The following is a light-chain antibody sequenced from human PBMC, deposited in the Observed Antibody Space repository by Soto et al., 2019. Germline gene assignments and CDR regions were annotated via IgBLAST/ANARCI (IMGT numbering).Light chain of an antibody. V-gene: IGKV3-15*01. CDR3: QQYDNLPPWK. Sequence: EIVLTQSPATLSVSLGHSATLSFRASQSVSLSLAWYQMRPGQPPRLLIYGASTRATDIPARFSGSGSGTDFTFTIRSLQPEDIATYYCQQYDNLPPWKCGQGTKGDIK. J-gene: IGKJ1*01. CDR2: GAS. CDR1: QSVSLS.